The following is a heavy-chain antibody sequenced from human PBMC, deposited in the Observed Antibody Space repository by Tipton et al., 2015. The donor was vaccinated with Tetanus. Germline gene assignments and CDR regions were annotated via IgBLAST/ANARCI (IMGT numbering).Heavy chain of an antibody. CDR1: GGSISSSNYY. D-gene: IGHD1-26*01. CDR2: IYHSGTT. CDR3: ARASGILPSYYCYAADV. J-gene: IGHJ6*02. Sequence: TLSLTCTVSGGSISSSNYYWGWVRQPPGKGLEWIGSIYHSGTTYYKPSLRSRVTMSVDTSKIQFSLKVSSVTAADTAVYFCARASGILPSYYCYAADVRGQGTTVTVSS. V-gene: IGHV4-39*01.